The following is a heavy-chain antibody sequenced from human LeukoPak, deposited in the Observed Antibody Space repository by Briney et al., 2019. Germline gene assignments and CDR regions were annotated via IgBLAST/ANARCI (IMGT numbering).Heavy chain of an antibody. Sequence: PSETLSLTCTVSGGSISSGGYPWSWIRQPPGKGLEWIGYIYHSGSTFYNPSLKSRVTISVDESKNQFSLDLSSVTAADTAVYYCAREFDTSAYPGFWGQGILVTVSS. V-gene: IGHV4-30-2*01. J-gene: IGHJ4*02. CDR2: IYHSGST. D-gene: IGHD3-22*01. CDR3: AREFDTSAYPGF. CDR1: GGSISSGGYP.